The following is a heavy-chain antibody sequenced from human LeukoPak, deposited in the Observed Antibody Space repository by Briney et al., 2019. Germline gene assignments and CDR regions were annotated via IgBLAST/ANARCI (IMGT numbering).Heavy chain of an antibody. CDR1: GGSFSGYY. J-gene: IGHJ4*02. V-gene: IGHV4-34*01. CDR2: INRGGST. D-gene: IGHD3-10*01. Sequence: PSGTLSLSCAVYGGSFSGYYLNWIRHPPGKGLEWIGEINRGGSTNYNPSLKSRITISVDTSKNQYSLKLTSVTAADTAVYYCARNYNYGRSFFDSWGQGILVT. CDR3: ARNYNYGRSFFDS.